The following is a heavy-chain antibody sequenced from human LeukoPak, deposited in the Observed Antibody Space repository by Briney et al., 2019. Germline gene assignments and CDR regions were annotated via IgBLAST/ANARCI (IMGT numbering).Heavy chain of an antibody. V-gene: IGHV4-59*12. CDR2: IYYSGST. J-gene: IGHJ4*02. CDR3: ARRWITMVRGDFDY. CDR1: GGSISSYY. Sequence: PSETLSLTCTVSGGSISSYYWSWIRQPPGKGLEWIGYIYYSGSTNYNPSLKSRVTISVDTSKNQFSLKLSSVTAADTAVYYCARRWITMVRGDFDYWGQGTLVTVSS. D-gene: IGHD3-10*01.